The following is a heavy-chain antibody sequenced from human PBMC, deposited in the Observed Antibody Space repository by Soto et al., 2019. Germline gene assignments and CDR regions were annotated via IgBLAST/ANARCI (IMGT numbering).Heavy chain of an antibody. CDR1: GDSVSSNSAA. J-gene: IGHJ6*02. CDR2: TYYRSKWYN. D-gene: IGHD2-2*01. Sequence: SQTLSLTCAISGDSVSSNSAAWNWIRQSPSRGLEWLGRTYYRSKWYNDYAVSVKSRITINPDTSKNQFSLQLNSVTPEDTAVYYCARLGYCSSISCSGGGMDVWGQGTTVTVSS. CDR3: ARLGYCSSISCSGGGMDV. V-gene: IGHV6-1*01.